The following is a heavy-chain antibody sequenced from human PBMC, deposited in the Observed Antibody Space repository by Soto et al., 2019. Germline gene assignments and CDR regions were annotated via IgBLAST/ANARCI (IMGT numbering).Heavy chain of an antibody. J-gene: IGHJ5*02. CDR3: ARGQRFSDWFDP. CDR2: VYSSGGT. D-gene: IGHD3-3*01. Sequence: SETLSLTCTVSGGSMSSYYWTWVRQPAGKGLEWIGRVYSSGGTHYNPSLKSRVTISLDTSKNQFSLRLLSVTDADTAVYYCARGQRFSDWFDPWGQGTLVTVSS. CDR1: GGSMSSYY. V-gene: IGHV4-4*07.